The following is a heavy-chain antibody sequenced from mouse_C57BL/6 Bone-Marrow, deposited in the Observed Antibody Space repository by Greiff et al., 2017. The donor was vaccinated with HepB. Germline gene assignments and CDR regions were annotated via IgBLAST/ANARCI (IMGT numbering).Heavy chain of an antibody. CDR2: IDPETGGT. J-gene: IGHJ2*01. V-gene: IGHV1-15*01. CDR1: GYTFTDYE. Sequence: VQRVESGAELVRPGASVTLSCKASGYTFTDYEMHWVKQTPVHGLEWIGAIDPETGGTAYNQKFKGKAILTADKSSSTAYMELRSLTSEDSAVYYCTREVLRSFDYWGQGTTLTVSS. CDR3: TREVLRSFDY. D-gene: IGHD1-1*01.